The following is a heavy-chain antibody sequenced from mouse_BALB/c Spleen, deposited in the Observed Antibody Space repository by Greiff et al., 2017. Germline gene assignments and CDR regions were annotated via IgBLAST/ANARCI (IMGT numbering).Heavy chain of an antibody. CDR3: ARQGRLLQNAMDY. CDR2: ISSGGSYT. J-gene: IGHJ4*01. D-gene: IGHD2-3*01. Sequence: EVMLVESGGDLVKPGGSLKLSCAASGFTFSSYGMSWVRQTPDKRLEWVATISSGGSYTYYPDSVKGRFTISRDNAKNTLYLQMSSLKSEDTAMYYCARQGRLLQNAMDYWGQGTSVTVSS. V-gene: IGHV5-6*01. CDR1: GFTFSSYG.